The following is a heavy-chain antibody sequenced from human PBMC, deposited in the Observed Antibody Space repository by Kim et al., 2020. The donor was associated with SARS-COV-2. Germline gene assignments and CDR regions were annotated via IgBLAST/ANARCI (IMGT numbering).Heavy chain of an antibody. CDR2: ISYDGSNK. D-gene: IGHD2-2*01. V-gene: IGHV3-30*18. CDR3: AKEGTSFTYYYGMDV. J-gene: IGHJ6*02. Sequence: GGSLRLSCAASGFTFSSYGMHWVRQAPGKGLEWVAVISYDGSNKYYADSVKGRFTISRDNSKNTLYLQMNSLRAEDTAVYYCAKEGTSFTYYYGMDVWGQGTTVTVSS. CDR1: GFTFSSYG.